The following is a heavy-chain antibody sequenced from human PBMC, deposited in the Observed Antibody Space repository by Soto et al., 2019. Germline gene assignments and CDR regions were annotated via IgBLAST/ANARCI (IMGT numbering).Heavy chain of an antibody. J-gene: IGHJ4*02. CDR2: ISYDGSNK. V-gene: IGHV3-30*18. Sequence: GGSLRLSCAASGFTFSSYGMHWVRQAPGKGLEWVAVISYDGSNKYYADSVKGRFTISRDNSKNTLYLQMNSLRAEDTAVYYCAKQRGHDILTGVLDYWGQGTLVTVSS. CDR3: AKQRGHDILTGVLDY. CDR1: GFTFSSYG. D-gene: IGHD3-9*01.